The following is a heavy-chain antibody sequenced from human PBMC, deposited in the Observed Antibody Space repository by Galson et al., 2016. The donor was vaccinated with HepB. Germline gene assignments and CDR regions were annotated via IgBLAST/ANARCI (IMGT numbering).Heavy chain of an antibody. V-gene: IGHV3-53*01. CDR3: EAYSDPFDV. D-gene: IGHD3-16*01. CDR2: LFSSGAS. J-gene: IGHJ3*01. Sequence: SLRLSCAASGFTVSGTYMSWARQAPGKGLQWVSSLFSSGASFYTESLRGRFTVSRDTSTNTLYLQMYSLRADDSAVYYCEAYSDPFDVWGQGTVVTV. CDR1: GFTVSGTY.